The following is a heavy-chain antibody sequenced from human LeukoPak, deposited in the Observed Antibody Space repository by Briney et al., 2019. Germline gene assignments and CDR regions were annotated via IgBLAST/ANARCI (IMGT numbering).Heavy chain of an antibody. D-gene: IGHD3-10*01. CDR2: IYYSGAT. V-gene: IGHV4-59*08. CDR1: GGSISNYY. J-gene: IGHJ4*02. Sequence: SETLSLTCTVSGGSISNYYWSWIRQPPGKGLEWIGHIYYSGATKYNPSLKSRITISVDTSKNQFSLMLSLVTAADTAVYYCARFGITVVRGGKYYFDYWGQGTLVTVSS. CDR3: ARFGITVVRGGKYYFDY.